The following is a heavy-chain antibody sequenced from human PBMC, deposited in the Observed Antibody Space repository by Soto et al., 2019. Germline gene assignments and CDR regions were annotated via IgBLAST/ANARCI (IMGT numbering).Heavy chain of an antibody. Sequence: QVQLVESGGGVVQPGRSLRLSCVASGFTFRTYGMHWVRQAPGKGLEWVALIWYDGDNKWYADSVKGRFTISRDNSNNTLHPQMNGQRAEDKALYYCASDRAFREPSDYWCQRTLVSLAS. CDR3: ASDRAFREPSDY. D-gene: IGHD3-10*01. V-gene: IGHV3-33*01. CDR1: GFTFRTYG. J-gene: IGHJ4*02. CDR2: IWYDGDNK.